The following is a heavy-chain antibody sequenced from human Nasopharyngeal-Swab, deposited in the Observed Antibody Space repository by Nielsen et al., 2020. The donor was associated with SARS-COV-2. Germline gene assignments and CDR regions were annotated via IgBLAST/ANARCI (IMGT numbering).Heavy chain of an antibody. CDR1: GFTFSNAW. V-gene: IGHV3-23*01. CDR2: ISGSGGST. D-gene: IGHD4-17*01. Sequence: GESLKISCAASGFTFSNAWMSWVRQAPGKGLEWVSAISGSGGSTYYADSVKGRFTISRDNSKNTLYLQMNSLRAEDTAVYYCAKENGDSNYYYGMDVWGQGTTVTVSS. J-gene: IGHJ6*02. CDR3: AKENGDSNYYYGMDV.